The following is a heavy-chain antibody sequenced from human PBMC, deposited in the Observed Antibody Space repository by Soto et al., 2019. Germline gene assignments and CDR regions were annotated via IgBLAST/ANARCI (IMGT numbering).Heavy chain of an antibody. V-gene: IGHV4-31*03. D-gene: IGHD1-26*01. J-gene: IGHJ4*02. CDR2: IYYSGST. CDR3: ARAELVGATDY. CDR1: GGSISSGGYY. Sequence: QVQLQESGPGLVKPSQTLSLTCTVSGGSISSGGYYWSWIRQHPGKGLEWLGYIYYSGSTYYNPSLKSRVTILVDTSNNQFSLKLRSVTAADTAVYYCARAELVGATDYWGQGTLLTVSS.